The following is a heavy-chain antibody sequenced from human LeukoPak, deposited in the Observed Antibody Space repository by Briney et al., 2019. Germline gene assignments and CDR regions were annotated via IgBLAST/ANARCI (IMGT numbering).Heavy chain of an antibody. CDR1: GYSISSGYY. J-gene: IGHJ4*02. Sequence: PSETLSLTCAVSGYSISSGYYWGWIRQPPGKGLEWIGSIYHSGSTYYNPSLKSRVTISVDTSKNQFSLRLRSVTAADTAIYFCARSPEIHYGSRRRLYYFDYWGQGKLVIVS. CDR2: IYHSGST. V-gene: IGHV4-38-2*01. CDR3: ARSPEIHYGSRRRLYYFDY. D-gene: IGHD3-10*01.